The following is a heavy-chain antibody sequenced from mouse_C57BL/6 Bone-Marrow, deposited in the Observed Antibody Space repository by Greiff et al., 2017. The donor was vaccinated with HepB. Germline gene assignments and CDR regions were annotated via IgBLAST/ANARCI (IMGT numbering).Heavy chain of an antibody. CDR1: GFTFSDYY. CDR3: ARRGKDY. Sequence: DVHLVESGGGLVQPGGSLKLSCAASGFTFSDYYMYWVRQTPEKRLEWVAYISNGGGSTYYPDTVKGRFTISRDNAKNTLYLQMSRLKSEDTAMYYCARRGKDYWGQGTSVTVSS. CDR2: ISNGGGST. J-gene: IGHJ4*01. V-gene: IGHV5-12*01.